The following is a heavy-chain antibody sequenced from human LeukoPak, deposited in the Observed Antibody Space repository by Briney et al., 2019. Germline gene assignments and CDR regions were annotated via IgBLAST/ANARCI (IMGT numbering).Heavy chain of an antibody. J-gene: IGHJ4*02. CDR2: IWYDGSTK. CDR3: SRANFGVDTYDY. CDR1: GFTFSRYG. D-gene: IGHD3-3*01. Sequence: GGSLRLSCAASGFTFSRYGMHWVRQAPGEGLEWVAVIWYDGSTKFYADSVKGRFTISRDNSKNTLYLQMNSLRVEDTAVYYCSRANFGVDTYDYWGQGSLVTVSS. V-gene: IGHV3-33*01.